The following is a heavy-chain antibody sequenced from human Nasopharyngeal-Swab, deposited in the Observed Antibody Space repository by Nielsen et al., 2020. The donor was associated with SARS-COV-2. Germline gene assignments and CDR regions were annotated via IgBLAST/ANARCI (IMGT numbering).Heavy chain of an antibody. D-gene: IGHD5-18*01. V-gene: IGHV4-39*01. Sequence: SETLSLTCTVSGGSISSGSYYWGWIRQPPGKGLEWIGSIYYSGSTYYNPSLKSRVTISVDTSKNQFSLKLSSVTAADTAVYYCARHGLRSYGYGFYYGMDVWGQGTTVTVSS. CDR3: ARHGLRSYGYGFYYGMDV. CDR1: GGSISSGSYY. CDR2: IYYSGST. J-gene: IGHJ6*02.